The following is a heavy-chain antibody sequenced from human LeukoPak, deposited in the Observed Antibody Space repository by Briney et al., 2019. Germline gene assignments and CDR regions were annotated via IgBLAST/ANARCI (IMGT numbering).Heavy chain of an antibody. CDR1: GGSISSYY. D-gene: IGHD6-13*01. CDR3: AREKRQQLSRCYGMDV. V-gene: IGHV4-4*07. CDR2: IYTSGST. Sequence: PSETLSLTCTVPGGSISSYYWCWIRQPAGKGLEWIGRIYTSGSTKYNPCIKCRVSMSGGTSMYQYYLKLSSLTDADTAVYYCAREKRQQLSRCYGMDVWGQGTTVTVSS. J-gene: IGHJ6*02.